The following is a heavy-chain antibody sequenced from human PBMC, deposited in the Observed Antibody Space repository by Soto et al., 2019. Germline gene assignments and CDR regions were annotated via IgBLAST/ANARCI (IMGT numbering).Heavy chain of an antibody. CDR1: GFRLSDHF. D-gene: IGHD3-3*01. J-gene: IGHJ1*01. V-gene: IGHV3-72*01. CDR2: IKTDPKSYIT. Sequence: EVQLVESGGDLVQPGGSLRLSCVASGFRLSDHFMDWVLQAPGKGLEWVGRIKTDPKSYITDYAESVKGRFTISRDDSKNSLLLQMNSLTPEDTAIYYCADLKWSRSYLPWGQGTLVTVSS. CDR3: ADLKWSRSYLP.